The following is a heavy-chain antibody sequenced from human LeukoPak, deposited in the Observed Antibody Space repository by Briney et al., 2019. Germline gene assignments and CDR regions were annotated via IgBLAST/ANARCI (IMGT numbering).Heavy chain of an antibody. Sequence: GGSMRLACVVSGFTFTSTPMNWVRQAPGKGLEWVSASGTGGDTYYADSVKGRFTISRDTFKNTLYLQMDGLRAGDTALYYCAKDGASSFDYWGQGTLVTVSS. V-gene: IGHV3-23*01. CDR3: AKDGASSFDY. J-gene: IGHJ4*02. D-gene: IGHD3-16*01. CDR1: GFTFTSTP. CDR2: SGTGGDT.